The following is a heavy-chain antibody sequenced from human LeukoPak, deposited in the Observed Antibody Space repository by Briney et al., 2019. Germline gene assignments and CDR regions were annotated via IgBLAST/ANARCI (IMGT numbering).Heavy chain of an antibody. Sequence: SETLSLTCTVSGDLINDYYWTWIRKPPGKGLEWIGYIFYSGTTNYNPSLKSRVTISVDTSKNQFSLQLTSVTAVDTAIYYCAHGPNVVRGVTFDYWGQGTLVTVSS. V-gene: IGHV4-59*01. D-gene: IGHD3-10*01. CDR1: GDLINDYY. J-gene: IGHJ4*02. CDR3: AHGPNVVRGVTFDY. CDR2: IFYSGTT.